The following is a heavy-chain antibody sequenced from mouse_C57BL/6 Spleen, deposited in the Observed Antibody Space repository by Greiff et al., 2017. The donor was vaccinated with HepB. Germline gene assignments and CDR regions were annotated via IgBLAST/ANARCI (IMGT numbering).Heavy chain of an antibody. Sequence: QVQLKQPGAELVRPGSSVKLSCKASGYTFTSYWMHWVKQRPIQGLEWIGNIDPSDSETHYNQKFKDKATLTVDKSSSTAYMQLSSLTSEDSAVYYCASYYYGSSSYFDYWGQGTTLTVSS. CDR2: IDPSDSET. J-gene: IGHJ2*01. CDR3: ASYYYGSSSYFDY. D-gene: IGHD1-1*01. V-gene: IGHV1-52*01. CDR1: GYTFTSYW.